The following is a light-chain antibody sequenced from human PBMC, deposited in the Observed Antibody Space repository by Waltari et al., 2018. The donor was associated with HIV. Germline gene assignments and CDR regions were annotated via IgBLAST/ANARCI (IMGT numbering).Light chain of an antibody. CDR1: SSNIGSNT. J-gene: IGLJ3*02. CDR2: SYG. CDR3: ATWDDSLNAGV. Sequence: QSVLNQSPSASGTPGQRGIISCSGSSSNIGSNTVTWYQQFPGTAPKLLIYSYGQRPSGVPERFSCSKSATSASLAISGLRSEDEADDYCATWDDSLNAGVFGGGTKLTVL. V-gene: IGLV1-44*01.